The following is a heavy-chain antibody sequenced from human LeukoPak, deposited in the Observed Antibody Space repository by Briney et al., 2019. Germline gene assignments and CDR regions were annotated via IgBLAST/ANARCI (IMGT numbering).Heavy chain of an antibody. Sequence: SETLSLTCTVSGGSISSYYWSWIRQPPGKGLEWIGYIYYSGSTNYNPSLKSRVTISVDTSKNQFSLKLSSVTAADTAVYYCARHELDSSGYGMGFDYWAREPWSPSPQ. CDR2: IYYSGST. CDR3: ARHELDSSGYGMGFDY. V-gene: IGHV4-59*08. D-gene: IGHD3-22*01. J-gene: IGHJ4*02. CDR1: GGSISSYY.